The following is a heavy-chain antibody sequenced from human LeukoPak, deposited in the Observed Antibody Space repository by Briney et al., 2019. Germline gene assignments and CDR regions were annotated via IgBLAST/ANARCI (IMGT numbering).Heavy chain of an antibody. CDR3: AKEGQQVGYYYGLDV. CDR1: GFTFSSYG. CDR2: IWYDGSNK. Sequence: GGSLRLSCAASGFTFSSYGMHWVRQAPGKGLEWVAVIWYDGSNKYYADSVKGRFTISRDNSKNTLYLQMNSLRGEDTAVYYCAKEGQQVGYYYGLDVWGQGTTVTVSS. V-gene: IGHV3-30*02. D-gene: IGHD1-26*01. J-gene: IGHJ6*02.